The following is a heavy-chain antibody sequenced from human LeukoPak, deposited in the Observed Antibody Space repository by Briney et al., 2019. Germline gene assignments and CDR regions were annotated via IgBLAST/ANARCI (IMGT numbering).Heavy chain of an antibody. D-gene: IGHD6-19*01. CDR3: ARSTPNIAVAVNWFDL. V-gene: IGHV3-21*01. CDR2: ISSSSSYI. CDR1: GFTFSSYS. J-gene: IGHJ5*02. Sequence: GGSLRLSCAASGFTFSSYSMNWVRQAPGKGLEWVSSISSSSSYIYYADSVKGRFTISRDNAKNSLYLQMNSLRAEDTAVYYCARSTPNIAVAVNWFDLWGQGTLVTVSS.